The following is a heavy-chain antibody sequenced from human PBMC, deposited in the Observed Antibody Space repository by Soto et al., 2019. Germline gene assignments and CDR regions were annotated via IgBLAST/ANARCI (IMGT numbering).Heavy chain of an antibody. CDR3: ARGSGRVSIAARIGGFDY. D-gene: IGHD6-6*01. CDR2: SNHSGST. CDR1: GGSFSGYY. Sequence: QVQLQQWGAGLLKPSETLSLTCAVYGGSFSGYYWSWIRQPPGKGLEWLGESNHSGSTNYNPSLMSRVTISVDTSKHQCSLKLSSVTAADMAVYYCARGSGRVSIAARIGGFDYWGQGTLVTVSS. V-gene: IGHV4-34*01. J-gene: IGHJ4*02.